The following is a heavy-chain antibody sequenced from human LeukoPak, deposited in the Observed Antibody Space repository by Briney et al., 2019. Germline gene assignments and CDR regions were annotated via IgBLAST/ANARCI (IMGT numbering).Heavy chain of an antibody. CDR1: GGSISSYY. J-gene: IGHJ4*02. D-gene: IGHD6-19*01. CDR2: IYYSGST. Sequence: PSETLSLTCTVSGGSISSYYWSWIRQPPGKGLEWIGYIYYSGSTNYNPSLKSRVTISVGTSKNQFSLKLSSVTAADTAVYYCARGFYSSGWYYFDYWGQGTLVTVSS. V-gene: IGHV4-59*01. CDR3: ARGFYSSGWYYFDY.